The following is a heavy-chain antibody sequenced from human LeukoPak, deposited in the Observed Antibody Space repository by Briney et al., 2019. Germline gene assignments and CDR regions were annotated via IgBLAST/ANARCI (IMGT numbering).Heavy chain of an antibody. Sequence: GGSLRLSCAASGLPFSSYAMSWLRQAPGRGLEWVSAISGCGGSTYYTDSVKGRFTISRDNSKNTLYPQLNSMRAEDTAVYYCAKCGGVGSSSWYVGFDYWGQGTLVTVSS. CDR3: AKCGGVGSSSWYVGFDY. D-gene: IGHD6-13*01. V-gene: IGHV3-23*01. CDR2: ISGCGGST. J-gene: IGHJ4*02. CDR1: GLPFSSYA.